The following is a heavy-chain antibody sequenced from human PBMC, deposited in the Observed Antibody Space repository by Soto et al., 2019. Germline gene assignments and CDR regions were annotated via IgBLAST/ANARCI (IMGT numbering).Heavy chain of an antibody. CDR3: ARRYGYYFDS. CDR2: IYYSGST. Sequence: QVQLQESGPGLVKPSETLSLTCTVSGGSISSYYWSWIRQPPGKGLEWIGYIYYSGSTNYNPSLXRXVXIXXDTSKNQLSLKLSSVTAADTAVYDCARRYGYYFDSWGQGTLVTVSS. D-gene: IGHD4-17*01. J-gene: IGHJ4*02. CDR1: GGSISSYY. V-gene: IGHV4-59*08.